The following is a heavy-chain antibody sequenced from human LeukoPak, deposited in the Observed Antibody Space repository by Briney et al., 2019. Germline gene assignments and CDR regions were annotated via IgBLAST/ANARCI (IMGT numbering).Heavy chain of an antibody. V-gene: IGHV4-4*07. Sequence: SETLSLTCTVSGGSISSYYWSWIRQPPGKGLEWIGRIYTSGSTNYNPSLKSRVTMSVDTSKNQFSLELSSVTAADTAVYYCARGSWEYQLLSGDAFDIWGQGTMVTVSS. CDR2: IYTSGST. J-gene: IGHJ3*02. D-gene: IGHD2-2*01. CDR3: ARGSWEYQLLSGDAFDI. CDR1: GGSISSYY.